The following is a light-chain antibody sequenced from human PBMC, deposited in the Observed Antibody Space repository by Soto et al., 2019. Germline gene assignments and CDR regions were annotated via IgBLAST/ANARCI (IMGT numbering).Light chain of an antibody. J-gene: IGKJ4*02. CDR3: RQQCNTSPT. CDR1: QRLRSNY. Sequence: ESVFTQSPGTLSWSPGERATLACKARQRLRSNYLTWYQQKPGQAPRLLIHCASSRATGIPDRFSGSRCWRDFMLLIIRRVQDDDAVVYCRQQCNTSPTFGRGTKVDIK. V-gene: IGKV3-20*01. CDR2: CAS.